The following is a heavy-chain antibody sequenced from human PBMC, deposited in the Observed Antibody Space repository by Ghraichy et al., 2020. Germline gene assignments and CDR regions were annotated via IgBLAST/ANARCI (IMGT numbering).Heavy chain of an antibody. CDR3: VRLSRFELVKEYFQH. Sequence: SETLSLTCTVSGGSISSSSYYWGWIRQPPGKGLEWIGSIYYSGSTYYNPSLKSRVTISVDTSKNQFSLKLSSVTAADTAVYYCVRLSRFELVKEYFQHWGQGTLVTVSS. CDR1: GGSISSSSYY. V-gene: IGHV4-39*01. CDR2: IYYSGST. D-gene: IGHD6-13*01. J-gene: IGHJ1*01.